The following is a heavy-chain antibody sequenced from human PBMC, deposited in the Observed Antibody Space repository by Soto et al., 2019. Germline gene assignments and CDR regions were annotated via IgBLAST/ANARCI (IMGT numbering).Heavy chain of an antibody. CDR3: ARGGRGYSSAPRYYFDY. CDR1: GGSFSSNP. V-gene: IGHV1-69*01. CDR2: IIPIFATV. Sequence: QVQLVQSGSEVKKPGSSVKVSCKASGGSFSSNPISWVRQAPGQGLAWMAGIIPIFATVHYAQKFQGRVTITADESTSTAYMELTSLRSEDTAVYFCARGGRGYSSAPRYYFDYWGQGTLVTVS. D-gene: IGHD5-18*01. J-gene: IGHJ4*02.